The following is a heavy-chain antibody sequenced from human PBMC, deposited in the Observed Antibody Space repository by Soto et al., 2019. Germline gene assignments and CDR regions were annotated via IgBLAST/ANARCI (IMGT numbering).Heavy chain of an antibody. CDR2: ISSSSSTI. CDR3: ARDTYDILTGYHLYYYYGMDV. D-gene: IGHD3-9*01. J-gene: IGHJ6*02. CDR1: GFTFSSYS. Sequence: PGGPLRLSCAASGFTFSSYSMNWVRQAPRKGLEWVSYISSSSSTIYYADSVKGRFTISRDNAKNSLYLQMNSLRDEDTAVYYCARDTYDILTGYHLYYYYGMDVWGQGTTVTVSS. V-gene: IGHV3-48*02.